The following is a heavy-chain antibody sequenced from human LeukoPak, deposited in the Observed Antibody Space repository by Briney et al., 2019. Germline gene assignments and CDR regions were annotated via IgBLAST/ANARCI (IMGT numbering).Heavy chain of an antibody. CDR3: ATHNAVTTELPQHFHH. D-gene: IGHD4-17*01. J-gene: IGHJ1*01. CDR1: GYTFTNYG. V-gene: IGHV1-18*01. CDR2: ISGYNGYT. Sequence: GASVKVSCKASGYTFTNYGVSWVRQAPGQGLEWMGWISGYNGYTNYAQKFQFRVTMTTDTSTSTAYMELRSLTSDDTAVYYCATHNAVTTELPQHFHHWGQGTLVPSP.